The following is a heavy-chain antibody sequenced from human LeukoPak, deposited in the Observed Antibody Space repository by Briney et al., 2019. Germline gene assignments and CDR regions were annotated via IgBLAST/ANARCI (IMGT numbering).Heavy chain of an antibody. CDR2: ITSRGEDT. CDR1: EFTFSNYA. J-gene: IGHJ4*02. D-gene: IGHD3-22*01. Sequence: GGSLRLSCAASEFTFSNYAMSLVRQAPGKGLEWVSSITSRGEDTWYAGSVKGRFTISRDNSKNTLYLQMNSVRAEDTAVYYCTRDRPNYYGTDGHYYRRNGDYWGQGTLVTVSS. CDR3: TRDRPNYYGTDGHYYRRNGDY. V-gene: IGHV3-23*01.